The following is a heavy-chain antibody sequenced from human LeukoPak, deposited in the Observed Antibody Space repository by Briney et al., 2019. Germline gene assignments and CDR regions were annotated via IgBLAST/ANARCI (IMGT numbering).Heavy chain of an antibody. J-gene: IGHJ4*02. CDR3: ARHVWLQPFDY. V-gene: IGHV4-59*08. Sequence: PSETLSLTCSVSGGSMNSYYWSWMRQSPGKGLEWSGYIYYSGSTNYNPSLKSRVTISVDTSKNQFSLKLGSVTAADTAVYYCARHVWLQPFDYWGQGTLVTVSS. D-gene: IGHD3-9*01. CDR1: GGSMNSYY. CDR2: IYYSGST.